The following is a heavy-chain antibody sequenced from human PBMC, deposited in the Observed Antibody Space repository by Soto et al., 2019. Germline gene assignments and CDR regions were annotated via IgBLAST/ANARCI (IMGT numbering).Heavy chain of an antibody. CDR1: GFTFSSYG. CDR3: AREVAAAGNIYYFDY. J-gene: IGHJ4*02. CDR2: IWYDGSNK. D-gene: IGHD6-13*01. Sequence: QVQLVESGGGVVQPGRSLRLSCAASGFTFSSYGMHWVRQAPGKGLEWVAVIWYDGSNKYYADSVKGRFTISRDNSKNTLYLQMNSLRAEDTAVYYCAREVAAAGNIYYFDYWGQGTLVTVSS. V-gene: IGHV3-33*01.